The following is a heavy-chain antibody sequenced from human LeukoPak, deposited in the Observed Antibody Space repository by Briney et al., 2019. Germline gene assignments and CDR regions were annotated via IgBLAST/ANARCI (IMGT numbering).Heavy chain of an antibody. CDR1: GFTFRTYA. D-gene: IGHD3-22*01. CDR2: MGGSGTSI. J-gene: IGHJ6*02. V-gene: IGHV3-21*01. CDR3: AKDSDPYYYDSSGYYSYYYYGMDV. Sequence: GGSLRLSCETSGFTFRTYAMNWVRQAPGKGLEWVSSMGGSGTSIYYADSVKGRFTISRDNSKNTLYLQMNSLRAEDTAVYYCAKDSDPYYYDSSGYYSYYYYGMDVWGQGTTVTVSS.